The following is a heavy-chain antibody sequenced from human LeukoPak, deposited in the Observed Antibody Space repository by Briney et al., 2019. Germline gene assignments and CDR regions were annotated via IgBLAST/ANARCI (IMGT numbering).Heavy chain of an antibody. J-gene: IGHJ4*02. CDR3: ARLYDSSAYHADHFDY. Sequence: ASVKVSCKASGGTFSSYAISWVRQAPGQGLEWMGGIIPIFGTANYAQKFQGRVTITADESTSTAYMELSSLRSEDTAVYYCARLYDSSAYHADHFDYWGQGTLVTVSS. D-gene: IGHD3-22*01. CDR2: IIPIFGTA. V-gene: IGHV1-69*13. CDR1: GGTFSSYA.